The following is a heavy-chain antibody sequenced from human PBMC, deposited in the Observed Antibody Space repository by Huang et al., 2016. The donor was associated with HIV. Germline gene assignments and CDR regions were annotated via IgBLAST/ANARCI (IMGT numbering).Heavy chain of an antibody. V-gene: IGHV3-30*03. Sequence: QVQLVESGGGVVQPGRSLRLSCAASGFIFSNYGMHWVRQDPGKGLEWVAFISDDGSNKYYTDSVKGRFSISRDNSKNTLYLQMNSRRAEDTAVYYCALKGDSSGWEYFRHWGQGTLVTVSS. CDR2: ISDDGSNK. CDR1: GFIFSNYG. J-gene: IGHJ1*01. CDR3: ALKGDSSGWEYFRH. D-gene: IGHD6-19*01.